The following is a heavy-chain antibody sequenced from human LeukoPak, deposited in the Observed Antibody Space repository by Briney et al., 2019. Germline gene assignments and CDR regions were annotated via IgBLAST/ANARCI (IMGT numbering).Heavy chain of an antibody. CDR1: GSTFSSYE. D-gene: IGHD2-15*01. CDR3: ARSYRLGYCSGGSCYSGYYFDY. CDR2: ISSSGSTI. Sequence: GGSLRLSCAASGSTFSSYEMNWVRQAPGKGLESVSYISSSGSTIYYADSVKGRFTISRDNAKNSLYVQMNSLRGEDTAVYYCARSYRLGYCSGGSCYSGYYFDYWGQGTLVTVSS. V-gene: IGHV3-48*03. J-gene: IGHJ4*02.